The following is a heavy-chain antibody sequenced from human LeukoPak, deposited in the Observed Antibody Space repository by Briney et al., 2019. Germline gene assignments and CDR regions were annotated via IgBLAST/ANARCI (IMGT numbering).Heavy chain of an antibody. Sequence: ASVKVSCKASGYTFTGYYMHWVRQAPGQGLEWMGRINPNSGGTNYAQKFQGRVTMTRDTSISTAYMELSRLRSDDTAVYCCARDLGELSSYYYYYYMDVWGKGTTVTVSS. D-gene: IGHD3-10*01. CDR3: ARDLGELSSYYYYYYMDV. CDR1: GYTFTGYY. V-gene: IGHV1-2*06. CDR2: INPNSGGT. J-gene: IGHJ6*03.